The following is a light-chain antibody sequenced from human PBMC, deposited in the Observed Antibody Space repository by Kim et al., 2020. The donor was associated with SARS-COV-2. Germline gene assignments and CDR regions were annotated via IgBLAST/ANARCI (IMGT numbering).Light chain of an antibody. J-gene: IGKJ2*01. CDR3: QQYNNWYT. V-gene: IGKV3-15*01. CDR1: QSVSSN. CDR2: DAS. Sequence: EIVMTQSPATLSVSPGERATLSCRASQSVSSNLAWYQQKPGQAPRLLIYDASTRATGIPARFSGSGSGTEFTLTIDSLQSEDFAVYYCQQYNNWYTFGQGTKLEI.